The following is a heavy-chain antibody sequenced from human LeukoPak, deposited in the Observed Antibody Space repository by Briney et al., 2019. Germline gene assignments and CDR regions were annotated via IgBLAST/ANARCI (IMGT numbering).Heavy chain of an antibody. Sequence: GASVKVSCKASGYTLTDYYIHWVRQAPGQDLEWMGFIIPHSGDTSYEQKFQGRVTMTRDMSIGTFYMELSSLRSDDTAVYYCSTEDKYCTTPNCGAYWGQGTLVTVSS. CDR3: STEDKYCTTPNCGAY. CDR2: IIPHSGDT. D-gene: IGHD2-8*01. V-gene: IGHV1-2*02. CDR1: GYTLTDYY. J-gene: IGHJ4*02.